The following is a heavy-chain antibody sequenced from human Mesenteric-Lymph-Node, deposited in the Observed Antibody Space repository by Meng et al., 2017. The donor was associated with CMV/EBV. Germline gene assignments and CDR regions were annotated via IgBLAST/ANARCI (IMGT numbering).Heavy chain of an antibody. CDR2: ISTSGDSV. Sequence: GGSLRLSCVASGFSFSSYAMDWVRRAPGKGPEWVSAISTSGDSVYYADSVKGRFIVSRDNSKNTMYLQMNSPRAEDTAVYYCAKDAGTATGLSALDIWGQGAVVTVSS. D-gene: IGHD6-13*01. CDR3: AKDAGTATGLSALDI. CDR1: GFSFSSYA. V-gene: IGHV3-23*01. J-gene: IGHJ3*02.